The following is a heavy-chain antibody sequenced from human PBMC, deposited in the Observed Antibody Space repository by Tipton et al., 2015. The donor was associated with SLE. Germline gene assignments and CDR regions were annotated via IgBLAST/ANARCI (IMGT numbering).Heavy chain of an antibody. Sequence: SLRLSCAASGFTFSSYSMHWVRQAPEKGLEWVSSINYSSDYIYYADSVKGRFTISRDNAKNSLILQMDRLRAEDTAVYFCARGGAAVRYHYDTWGQGTLITVSS. D-gene: IGHD1-1*01. CDR3: ARGGAAVRYHYDT. V-gene: IGHV3-21*03. J-gene: IGHJ5*02. CDR1: GFTFSSYS. CDR2: INYSSDYI.